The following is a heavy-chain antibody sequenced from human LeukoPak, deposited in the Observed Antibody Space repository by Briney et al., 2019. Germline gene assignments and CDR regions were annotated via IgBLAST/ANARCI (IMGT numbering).Heavy chain of an antibody. CDR2: INHSGST. J-gene: IGHJ4*02. D-gene: IGHD4-17*01. CDR3: GRRLGFNGDPREYFFDY. CDR1: GGSFSGYY. Sequence: SETLSLTCAVYGGSFSGYYWSWIRQPPGKGLEWIGEINHSGSTNYNPSLKSRVTISVDTSKNQFSLKLSSVTAADTAVYYCGRRLGFNGDPREYFFDYWGQGSLVTVSA. V-gene: IGHV4-34*01.